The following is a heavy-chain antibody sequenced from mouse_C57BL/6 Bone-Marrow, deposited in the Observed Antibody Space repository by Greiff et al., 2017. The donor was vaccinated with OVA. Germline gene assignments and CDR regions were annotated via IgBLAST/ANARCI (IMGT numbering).Heavy chain of an antibody. CDR1: GFNIKDDY. D-gene: IGHD5-1*01. CDR2: IDPENGDT. Sequence: VQLQQSGAELVRPGASVKLSCTASGFNIKDDYMHWVKQRPEQGLEWIGWIDPENGDTEYASKFQGKATITADTSSNTAYLQLSSLTSEDTAVYYCTTSSYLFAYWGQGTLGTVSA. V-gene: IGHV14-4*01. CDR3: TTSSYLFAY. J-gene: IGHJ3*01.